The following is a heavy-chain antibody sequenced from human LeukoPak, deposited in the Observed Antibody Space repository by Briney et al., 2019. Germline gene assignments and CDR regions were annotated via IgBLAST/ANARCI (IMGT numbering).Heavy chain of an antibody. CDR1: GFTFSSYW. D-gene: IGHD6-13*01. J-gene: IGHJ4*02. V-gene: IGHV3-7*01. CDR2: IKQDGSEK. Sequence: GGSLRLSCAASGFTFSSYWMSWVRQAPGKGLEWVANIKQDGSEKYYVDSVKGRFTISRDNAKNSLYLQMNSPRADDTAVYYCARALWQQLVNYWGQGTLVTVSS. CDR3: ARALWQQLVNY.